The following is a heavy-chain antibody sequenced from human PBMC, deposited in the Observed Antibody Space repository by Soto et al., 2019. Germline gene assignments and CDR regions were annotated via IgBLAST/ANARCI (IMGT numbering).Heavy chain of an antibody. CDR3: ARDLEMATPPSSWFDP. CDR2: IWYDGSNK. J-gene: IGHJ5*02. Sequence: ESGGGVVQPGRSLRLSCAASVFTFSSYGMHWVRQAPGKGLEWVAVIWYDGSNKYYADSVKGRFTISRDNSKNTLYLQMNSLRAEDTAVYYCARDLEMATPPSSWFDPWGQGTLVTVSS. V-gene: IGHV3-33*01. CDR1: VFTFSSYG. D-gene: IGHD5-12*01.